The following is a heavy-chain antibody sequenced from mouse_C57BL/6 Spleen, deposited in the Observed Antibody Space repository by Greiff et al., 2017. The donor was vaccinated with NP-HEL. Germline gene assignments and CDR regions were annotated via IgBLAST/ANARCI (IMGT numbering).Heavy chain of an antibody. CDR3: ARGPHYSINWYFDV. J-gene: IGHJ1*03. D-gene: IGHD2-5*01. Sequence: QVQLQQPGAELVKPGASVKMSCKASGYTFTSYWITWVKQRPGQGLEWIGDIYPGSGSTNYNEKFKSKATLTVDTSSSTAYMQLSSLTSEDSAVYYCARGPHYSINWYFDVWGTGTTVTVSS. CDR2: IYPGSGST. CDR1: GYTFTSYW. V-gene: IGHV1-55*01.